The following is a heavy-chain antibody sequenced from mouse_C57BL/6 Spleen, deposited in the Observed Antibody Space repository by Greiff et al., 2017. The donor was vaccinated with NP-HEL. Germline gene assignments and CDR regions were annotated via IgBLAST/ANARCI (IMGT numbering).Heavy chain of an antibody. CDR1: GYTFTSYW. CDR3: ARSGFTTVVGGFAY. Sequence: VQLQQSGAELVKPGASVKLSCKASGYTFTSYWMQWVKQRPGQGLEWIGEIDPSDSYTNYNQKFKGKATLTVDTSSSTAYMQLSSLTSEDSAVYYCARSGFTTVVGGFAYWGQGTLVTVSA. CDR2: IDPSDSYT. J-gene: IGHJ3*01. V-gene: IGHV1-50*01. D-gene: IGHD1-1*01.